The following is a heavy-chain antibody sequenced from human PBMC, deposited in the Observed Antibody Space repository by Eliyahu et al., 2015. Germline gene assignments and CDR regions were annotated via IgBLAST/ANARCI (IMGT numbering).Heavy chain of an antibody. V-gene: IGHV3-66*01. Sequence: EVEMLESGGGLVQPGGSLRLSCAAFGFAVSRNYMPWVRQAPGKGLGWXSVIYSGGSTYYADSVNGRFTISRDTSNNTLYLQMHSLRVEDTAVYYCARGPQDVDSIYYYMEVWGRGTTVTVSS. CDR2: IYSGGST. J-gene: IGHJ6*03. D-gene: IGHD5-12*01. CDR3: ARGPQDVDSIYYYMEV. CDR1: GFAVSRNY.